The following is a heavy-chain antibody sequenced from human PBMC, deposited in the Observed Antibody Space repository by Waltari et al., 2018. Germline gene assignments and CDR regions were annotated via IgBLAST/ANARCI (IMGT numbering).Heavy chain of an antibody. CDR2: INNEGTYT. V-gene: IGHV3-74*01. J-gene: IGHJ4*02. Sequence: EVQLMESGGDLVQPGGYLRLSCVVSGFTFNTFWMNWVREAQGKGLVWVSRINNEGTYTTYADSVKGRFTISRDNAKNTLYLQMNSLRVEDTAVYYCGGGGLDGAAYWGQGTLVNVSS. CDR3: GGGGLDGAAY. D-gene: IGHD3-16*01. CDR1: GFTFNTFW.